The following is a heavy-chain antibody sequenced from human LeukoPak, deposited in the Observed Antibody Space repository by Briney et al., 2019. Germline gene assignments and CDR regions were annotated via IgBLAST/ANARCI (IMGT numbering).Heavy chain of an antibody. Sequence: SETLSLTCTVSGGSISSSCYYWGWIRQPPGKGLEWIGSIYYSGSTYYNPSLKSRVTISVDTSKNQSSLKLSSVTAADTAVYYCARERLVAAAVDYWGQGTLVTVSS. CDR3: ARERLVAAAVDY. CDR2: IYYSGST. V-gene: IGHV4-39*07. D-gene: IGHD6-13*01. J-gene: IGHJ4*02. CDR1: GGSISSSCYY.